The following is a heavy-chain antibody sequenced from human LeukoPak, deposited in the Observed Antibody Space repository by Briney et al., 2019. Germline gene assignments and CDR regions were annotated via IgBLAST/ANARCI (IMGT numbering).Heavy chain of an antibody. CDR2: ISGGGGTI. CDR1: GFTFCGYV. V-gene: IGHV3-23*01. CDR3: AKGRTSLLRGGIDF. Sequence: PGGSLRLSCAASGFTFCGYVMNWVRQAPGKGLDWVSDISGGGGTIYYADSVKGRFAISRDNSKNMLFLQLNSLRAEDTAVYYCAKGRTSLLRGGIDFWGQGTLVTVSS. J-gene: IGHJ4*02. D-gene: IGHD3-10*01.